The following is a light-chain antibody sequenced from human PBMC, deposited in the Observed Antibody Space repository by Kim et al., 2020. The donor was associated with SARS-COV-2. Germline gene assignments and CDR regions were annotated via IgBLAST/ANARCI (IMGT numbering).Light chain of an antibody. CDR1: SGFGSFA. CDR2: VNSDGSH. CDR3: QAWGTGIRV. Sequence: QLVLTQSPSASASLGASVKLTCTLSSGFGSFAVAWHQQQPEKGPRYLMKVNSDGSHSKGDGIPDRFSGSSSGAERYLTISSLQSEDEADYYCQAWGTGIRVFGGGTQLTVL. J-gene: IGLJ3*02. V-gene: IGLV4-69*01.